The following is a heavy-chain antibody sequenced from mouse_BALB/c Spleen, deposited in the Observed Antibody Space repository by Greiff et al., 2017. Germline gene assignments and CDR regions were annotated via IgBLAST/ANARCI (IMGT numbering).Heavy chain of an antibody. J-gene: IGHJ2*01. V-gene: IGHV1-9*01. Sequence: QVHVKQSGAELVRPGVSVKISCKATGYTFSSYWIEWVKQRPGHGLEWIGEILPGSGSTNYNEKFKGKATFTADTSSNTAYMQLSSLTSEDSAVYYCAREAYYRYGFAYWGQGTTLTVSS. CDR1: GYTFSSYW. CDR2: ILPGSGST. D-gene: IGHD2-14*01. CDR3: AREAYYRYGFAY.